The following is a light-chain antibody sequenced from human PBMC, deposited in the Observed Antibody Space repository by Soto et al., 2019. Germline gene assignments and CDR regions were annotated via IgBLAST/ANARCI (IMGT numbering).Light chain of an antibody. CDR2: EVT. CDR3: SSYRSVNSVV. Sequence: QSALTQPASVSGSPGQSITISCSGTSSNIGGYNIVSWYQQHPGKAPKLMIFEVTNRPSGVSIRFSGSKSGNTASLTISGLQAEDEADYYCSSYRSVNSVVFSGGTKLTVL. J-gene: IGLJ2*01. CDR1: SSNIGGYNI. V-gene: IGLV2-14*01.